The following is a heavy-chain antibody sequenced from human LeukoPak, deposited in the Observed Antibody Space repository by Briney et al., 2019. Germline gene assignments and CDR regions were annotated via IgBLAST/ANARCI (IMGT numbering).Heavy chain of an antibody. CDR3: ARVGRWLVPHAFDI. Sequence: PGGSLRLSCAASGFTFSSYSMNWVRQAPGKGLEWVSSISSSSSYIYYADSVKGRFTISRDNAKNSLYLQMNSLRAEDTAVYYCARVGRWLVPHAFDIWGQGTMVTVSS. CDR2: ISSSSSYI. CDR1: GFTFSSYS. J-gene: IGHJ3*02. V-gene: IGHV3-21*04. D-gene: IGHD6-19*01.